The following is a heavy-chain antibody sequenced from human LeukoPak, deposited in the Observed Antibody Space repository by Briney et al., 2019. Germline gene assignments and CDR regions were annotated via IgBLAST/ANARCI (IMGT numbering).Heavy chain of an antibody. CDR2: ISAYNGNT. CDR1: GYTFTSYG. J-gene: IGHJ4*02. D-gene: IGHD2-15*01. V-gene: IGHV1-18*01. CDR3: ARGPYCSGGTCCSQYFDY. Sequence: GASVKVSCKASGYTFTSYGISWVRQAPGQGLEWMGWISAYNGNTNYAQKLQGRVTMTTATSTSTAYMELRSLRSDDTAVYYCARGPYCSGGTCCSQYFDYWGQGTLVTVSS.